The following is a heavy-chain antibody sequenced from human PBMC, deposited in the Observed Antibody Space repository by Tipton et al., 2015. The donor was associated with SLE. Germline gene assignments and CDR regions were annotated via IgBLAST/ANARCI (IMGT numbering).Heavy chain of an antibody. CDR2: TYNNDRT. CDR3: ARFHLKSYYEFDS. J-gene: IGHJ5*01. CDR1: GVSIRRHY. Sequence: TLSLTCTVSGVSIRRHYWSWIRLSPGKGLEWIVYTYNNDRTKYNPSLESRVTVSVDTSRNVLSLKLSSVTAADTAVYFCARFHLKSYYEFDSWGQGMLVTVS. D-gene: IGHD1-26*01. V-gene: IGHV4-59*11.